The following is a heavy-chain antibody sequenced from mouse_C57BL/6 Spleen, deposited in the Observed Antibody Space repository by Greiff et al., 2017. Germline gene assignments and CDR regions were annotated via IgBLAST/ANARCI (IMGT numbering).Heavy chain of an antibody. V-gene: IGHV1-64*01. J-gene: IGHJ3*01. CDR3: AREGAAQATGFAY. CDR2: IHPNSGST. Sequence: PGQGLEWIGMIHPNSGSTNYNEKFKSKATLTVDKSSSTAYMQLSSLTSEYSAVYYCAREGAAQATGFAYWGQGTLVTVSA. D-gene: IGHD3-2*02.